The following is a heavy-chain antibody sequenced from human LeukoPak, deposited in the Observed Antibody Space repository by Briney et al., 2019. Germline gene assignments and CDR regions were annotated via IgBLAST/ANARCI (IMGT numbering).Heavy chain of an antibody. CDR3: ARADRLHGGPYLIGP. CDR1: GYSFTDYY. CDR2: INPNSGGT. Sequence: GASVKVSCKTSGYSFTDYYMRWVRQAPGQGLEWMGWINPNSGGTSSAQKFQGRVTMTRDTSITTAYMEVSWLTSDDTAIYYCARADRLHGGPYLIGPWGQGTLVTVSS. V-gene: IGHV1-2*02. J-gene: IGHJ5*02. D-gene: IGHD2-21*01.